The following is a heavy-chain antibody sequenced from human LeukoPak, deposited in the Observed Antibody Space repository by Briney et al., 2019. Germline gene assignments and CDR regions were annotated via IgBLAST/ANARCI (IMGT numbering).Heavy chain of an antibody. J-gene: IGHJ4*02. CDR1: GGSINSHY. V-gene: IGHV4-59*08. Sequence: SETLSLTCTVSGGSINSHYWSWIRQSPGKGLEWIGDIYYSGSTKNNPSLKSRVTISVDTPKNDLSLRLTSVLAADTAIYYCVRRDNTGWNYFDCWGQGILVTVSS. CDR3: VRRDNTGWNYFDC. CDR2: IYYSGST. D-gene: IGHD6-19*01.